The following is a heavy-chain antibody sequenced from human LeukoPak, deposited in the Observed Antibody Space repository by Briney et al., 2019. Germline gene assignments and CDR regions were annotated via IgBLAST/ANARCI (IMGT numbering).Heavy chain of an antibody. J-gene: IGHJ4*02. CDR2: ISWNSGSI. Sequence: PGRSLRLSCAASGFTFDDYAMHWVRQAPGKGLEWVSGISWNSGSIGYADSVKGRFTISRDNAKNSLYLQMNSLRAEDTALYYCAKAYYDSSGYYWDYFDYWGQGTLVTVSS. V-gene: IGHV3-9*01. CDR3: AKAYYDSSGYYWDYFDY. D-gene: IGHD3-22*01. CDR1: GFTFDDYA.